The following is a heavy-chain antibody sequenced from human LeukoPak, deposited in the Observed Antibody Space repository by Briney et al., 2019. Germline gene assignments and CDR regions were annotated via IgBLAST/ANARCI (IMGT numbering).Heavy chain of an antibody. CDR2: IKSKTDGGTT. V-gene: IGHV3-15*01. J-gene: IGHJ4*02. D-gene: IGHD2-2*01. Sequence: GGSLRLYCAASGFTFSNAWMSWVRQAPGKGLEWVGRIKSKTDGGTTDYAAPVKGRFTISRDDSKNTLYLQMNSLKTEDTAVYYCTTVLVVVPAALDRFDYWGQGTLVTVSS. CDR3: TTVLVVVPAALDRFDY. CDR1: GFTFSNAW.